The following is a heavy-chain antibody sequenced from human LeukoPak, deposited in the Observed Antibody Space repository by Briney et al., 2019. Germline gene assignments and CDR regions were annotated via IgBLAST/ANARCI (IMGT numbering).Heavy chain of an antibody. Sequence: TGGSLRLSCAASGFTFSSYSMNWVRQAPGKGLEWVSYISSSSSTIYYADSVKGRFTISRDNAKNSLYLQMNSLRAEDTAVYYCAGDYDYVWAYGMDVWGQGTTVTVSS. J-gene: IGHJ6*02. CDR3: AGDYDYVWAYGMDV. D-gene: IGHD3-16*01. CDR1: GFTFSSYS. V-gene: IGHV3-48*04. CDR2: ISSSSSTI.